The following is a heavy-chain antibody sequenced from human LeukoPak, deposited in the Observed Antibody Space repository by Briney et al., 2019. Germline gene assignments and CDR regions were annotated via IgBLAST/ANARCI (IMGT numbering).Heavy chain of an antibody. CDR2: MNPNSGNT. CDR1: GYTFTSDD. J-gene: IGHJ3*02. Sequence: GASVKVSCTASGYTFTSDDINWVRQATGQGLEWMGWMNPNSGNTGYAQKFQGRVTMTRNTSISTAYMELSSLRSEDTAVYYCAREAVRFLEWSAGDDAFDIWGQGAMVTVSS. D-gene: IGHD3-3*01. V-gene: IGHV1-8*01. CDR3: AREAVRFLEWSAGDDAFDI.